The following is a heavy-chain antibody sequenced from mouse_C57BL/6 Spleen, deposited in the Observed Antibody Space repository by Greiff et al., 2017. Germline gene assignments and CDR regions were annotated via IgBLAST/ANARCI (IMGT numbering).Heavy chain of an antibody. V-gene: IGHV2-2*01. J-gene: IGHJ2*01. CDR2: IWSGGST. CDR1: GFSLTSYG. D-gene: IGHD1-1*01. Sequence: VQLQESGPGLVQPSQSLSITCTVSGFSLTSYGVHWVRQSPGKGLEWLGVIWSGGSTAYNAAFISRLSISKDNSKSQVFFKMNSLQADDTAIYYCARNYGSSPFDYWGQGTTLTVSS. CDR3: ARNYGSSPFDY.